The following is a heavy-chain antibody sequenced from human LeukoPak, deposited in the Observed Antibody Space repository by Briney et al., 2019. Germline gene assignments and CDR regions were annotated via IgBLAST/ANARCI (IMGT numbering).Heavy chain of an antibody. CDR1: GFTFSRYG. D-gene: IGHD3-10*01. J-gene: IGHJ6*03. Sequence: PGGTLRLSCAASGFTFSRYGMSWVRQAPGKGLEWVSAISSSGGRTYYADSVKGRFTISRDNSKNTLYLQMNSLRAEDTAVYNCAKGDFYGSGRDYYYYMDVWGKGTTVTISS. CDR2: ISSSGGRT. CDR3: AKGDFYGSGRDYYYYMDV. V-gene: IGHV3-23*01.